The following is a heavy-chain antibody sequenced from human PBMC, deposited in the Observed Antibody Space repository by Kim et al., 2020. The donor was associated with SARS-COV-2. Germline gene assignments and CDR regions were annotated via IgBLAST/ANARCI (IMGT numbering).Heavy chain of an antibody. Sequence: GGSLRLSCAASGFTFSSYWMHWVRQAPGKGLVWVSRINSDGSSTSYADSVKGRFTISRDNAKNTLYLQMNSLRAEDTAVYYCARGAVGATRGRYYYYGMDVWGQGTTVTVSS. J-gene: IGHJ6*02. D-gene: IGHD1-26*01. CDR3: ARGAVGATRGRYYYYGMDV. CDR1: GFTFSSYW. V-gene: IGHV3-74*01. CDR2: INSDGSST.